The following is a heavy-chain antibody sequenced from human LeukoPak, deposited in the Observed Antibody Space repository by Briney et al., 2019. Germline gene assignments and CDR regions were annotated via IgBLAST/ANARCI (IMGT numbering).Heavy chain of an antibody. Sequence: PGGSLRLSCAASGFTFNRDWTAWVRQAPGKGLEWVANINVDGSEKNYVDSVKGRFTISRDNAENSVHLQMNDLGAEDTGVYYGATKEPSTSGWSYWGEGTLVTVSS. V-gene: IGHV3-7*01. CDR3: ATKEPSTSGWSY. D-gene: IGHD6-19*01. CDR2: INVDGSEK. CDR1: GFTFNRDW. J-gene: IGHJ4*02.